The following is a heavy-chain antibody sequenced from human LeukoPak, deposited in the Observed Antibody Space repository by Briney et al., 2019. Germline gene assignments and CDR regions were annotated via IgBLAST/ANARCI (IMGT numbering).Heavy chain of an antibody. CDR2: INPSSGST. D-gene: IGHD3-10*01. J-gene: IGHJ6*03. CDR3: GRVAMVRGVVRSYYYMVC. Sequence: ASVKLSCTASGYTFSSYYMDWLRRATRQGLEWMVIINPSSGSTIYAQNFQGSVTMTTNTSARTVYMVPSSLRSEDAAAYYCGRVAMVRGVVRSYYYMVCWGKRTT. CDR1: GYTFSSYY. V-gene: IGHV1-46*01.